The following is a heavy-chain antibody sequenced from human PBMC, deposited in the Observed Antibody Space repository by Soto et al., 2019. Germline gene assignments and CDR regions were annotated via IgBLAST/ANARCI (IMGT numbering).Heavy chain of an antibody. Sequence: PGGSLRLSCAASGFTFSDFYMTWIRQAPVKGLEWVSYISGGGGTIYYPDSVKGRFTISRDNAKNSLYLQMNSLRDEDAAIYYCARRSGPSFAFDIWGQGTMVTVSS. CDR1: GFTFSDFY. D-gene: IGHD1-1*01. CDR3: ARRSGPSFAFDI. J-gene: IGHJ3*02. V-gene: IGHV3-11*01. CDR2: ISGGGGTI.